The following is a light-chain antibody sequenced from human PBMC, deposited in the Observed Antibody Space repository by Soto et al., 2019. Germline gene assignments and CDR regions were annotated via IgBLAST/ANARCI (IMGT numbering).Light chain of an antibody. J-gene: IGKJ4*01. V-gene: IGKV1-9*01. Sequence: DIPLTQSPSFLSASIGDSVTITCRASQAIGTYLAWYQQKPGKAPNLLVSAASTLQSGVPSRFSGSGSGTEFTLTITGLQPEDVATYYCQQLHTYLLTFGGGTKVQIK. CDR3: QQLHTYLLT. CDR2: AAS. CDR1: QAIGTY.